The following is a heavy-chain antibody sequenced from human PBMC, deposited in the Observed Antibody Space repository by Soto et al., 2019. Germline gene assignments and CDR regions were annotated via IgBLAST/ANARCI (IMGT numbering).Heavy chain of an antibody. D-gene: IGHD3-3*01. J-gene: IGHJ6*02. CDR3: ARARFRGMDV. Sequence: GSLRLSCAASGFTFSSYDMIWVRQAPGRGLEWVASIKQDGGDKYYLGDVKGRFTVSRDDAESFLSLHLNSLRAEDTAIYYCARARFRGMDVWGQGTTVTVSS. CDR1: GFTFSSYD. V-gene: IGHV3-7*01. CDR2: IKQDGGDK.